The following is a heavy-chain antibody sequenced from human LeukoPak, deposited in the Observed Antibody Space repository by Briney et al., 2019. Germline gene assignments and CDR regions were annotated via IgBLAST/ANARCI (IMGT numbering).Heavy chain of an antibody. Sequence: GGSLRLSCEASGFTFSSYGMHWVRQAPGKGLEWVAVISYDGSNKYYADSVKGRFTISRDNSKNTLYLQMNSLRAEDTAVYYCAKVVDVWGQGTTVTVSS. V-gene: IGHV3-30*18. CDR2: ISYDGSNK. CDR1: GFTFSSYG. J-gene: IGHJ6*02. CDR3: AKVVDV.